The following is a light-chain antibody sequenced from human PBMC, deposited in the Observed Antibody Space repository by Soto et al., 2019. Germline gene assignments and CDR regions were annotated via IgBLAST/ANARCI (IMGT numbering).Light chain of an antibody. CDR1: QSIINY. Sequence: MTQSPSSVSASVGDRVTITCRASQSIINYLNWYQQKPGQSPHLLIYLGSNRSSGVPDRFSGSGSGTDFTLKISRVEAEDVGVYYCMQALQTLPTFGQGTKVDIK. J-gene: IGKJ1*01. V-gene: IGKV2-28*01. CDR2: LGS. CDR3: MQALQTLPT.